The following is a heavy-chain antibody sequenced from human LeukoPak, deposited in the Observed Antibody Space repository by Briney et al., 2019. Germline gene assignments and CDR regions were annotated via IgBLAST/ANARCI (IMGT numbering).Heavy chain of an antibody. Sequence: SETLSLTCTVSGGSISSDYWSWIRQPPGKGLEWIGYIYYSGSTNYNPSLKSRVTISVDTSKNQFSLKLSSVTAADTAVYYFASWRAAAGHSYWYFDLWGRGTLVTVSS. D-gene: IGHD6-13*01. CDR2: IYYSGST. J-gene: IGHJ2*01. CDR3: ASWRAAAGHSYWYFDL. V-gene: IGHV4-59*01. CDR1: GGSISSDY.